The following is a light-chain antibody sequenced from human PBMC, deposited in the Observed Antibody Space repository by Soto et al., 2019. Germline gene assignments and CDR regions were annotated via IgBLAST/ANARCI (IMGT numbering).Light chain of an antibody. CDR3: SSKTSTSTLL. CDR2: EVN. Sequence: QSVLTQPASVSGSPGQSITISCSGSSSDVINYNYVSWYQQHPGQAPKLMIYEVNNRPSGISNRFSGSKSGNTASLTISGLQAEDEADYSCSSKTSTSTLLFGGGTKVTVL. CDR1: SSDVINYNY. V-gene: IGLV2-14*01. J-gene: IGLJ2*01.